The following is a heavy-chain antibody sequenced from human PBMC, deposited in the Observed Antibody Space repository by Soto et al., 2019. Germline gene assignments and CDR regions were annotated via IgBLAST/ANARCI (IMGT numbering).Heavy chain of an antibody. CDR1: SDSISSYY. Sequence: SETLSLTCTVSSDSISSYYWIWIRQSPGKGLEWIGYTDYSGNTNYNPSLKSRVTISVDTSKNQFSLKLSSVTAADTAVYYFARHRNYDILTGYYPIFDYWGQGTLVTVSS. CDR3: ARHRNYDILTGYYPIFDY. CDR2: TDYSGNT. V-gene: IGHV4-59*08. J-gene: IGHJ4*02. D-gene: IGHD3-9*01.